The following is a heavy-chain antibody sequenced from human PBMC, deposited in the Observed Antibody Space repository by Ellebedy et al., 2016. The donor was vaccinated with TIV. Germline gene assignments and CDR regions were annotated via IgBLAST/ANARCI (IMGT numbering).Heavy chain of an antibody. CDR2: IYSGGST. D-gene: IGHD3-3*02. CDR1: GFTVSSNK. CDR3: ARDCCTWRHFGY. Sequence: GESLKIYCEGSGFTVSSNKLSWVRQAPGKGLEWVSVIYSGGSTYYADSVKGRFTISRDNSKKTLYLQMNSLRSEDTAVYYCARDCCTWRHFGYWGQGTLVTVSS. J-gene: IGHJ4*02. V-gene: IGHV3-66*01.